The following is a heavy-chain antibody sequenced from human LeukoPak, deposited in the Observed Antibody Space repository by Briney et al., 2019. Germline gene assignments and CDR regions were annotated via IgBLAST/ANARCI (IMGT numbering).Heavy chain of an antibody. V-gene: IGHV3-30*04. CDR1: GFTVSSYV. CDR2: KSHDGSNA. CDR3: ARGRDGYNRHSDY. Sequence: GGSLRLSCAASGFTVSSYVMHWVRQAPGKGLGWVASKSHDGSNAYFADSVRGRFSISSDNSKNTLYVQMNSLRVEDTAVYYCARGRDGYNRHSDYWGQGTLVTVSS. J-gene: IGHJ4*02. D-gene: IGHD5-24*01.